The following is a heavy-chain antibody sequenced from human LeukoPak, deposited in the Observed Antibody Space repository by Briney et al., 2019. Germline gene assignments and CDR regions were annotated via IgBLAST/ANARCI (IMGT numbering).Heavy chain of an antibody. V-gene: IGHV3-21*01. CDR2: INPDSKYI. CDR3: AKVKVRGYYYYDY. D-gene: IGHD3-22*01. CDR1: AFALSTYT. Sequence: GGSLRLSCAASAFALSTYTMEWVRLAPGKGLEWVSSINPDSKYIYYRDSVRGRFTISRDNAKNSLYLQMNSLRAEDTAVYYCAKVKVRGYYYYDYWGQGTLVTVSS. J-gene: IGHJ4*02.